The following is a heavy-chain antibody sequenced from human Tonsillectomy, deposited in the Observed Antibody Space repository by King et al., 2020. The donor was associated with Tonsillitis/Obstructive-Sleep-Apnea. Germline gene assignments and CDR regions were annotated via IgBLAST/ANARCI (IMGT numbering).Heavy chain of an antibody. CDR3: AKVRLRLLEWLLGHYYYYYYGMDV. CDR2: ISYDGSNK. D-gene: IGHD3-3*01. J-gene: IGHJ6*02. V-gene: IGHV3-30*18. CDR1: GFTFSSYG. Sequence: QLVQSGGGVVQPGRSLRLSCAASGFTFSSYGMHWVRQAPGKGLEWVAVISYDGSNKYYADSVKGRFTISRDNSKNTLYLQMNSLRAEDTAVYYCAKVRLRLLEWLLGHYYYYYYGMDVWGQGTTVTVSS.